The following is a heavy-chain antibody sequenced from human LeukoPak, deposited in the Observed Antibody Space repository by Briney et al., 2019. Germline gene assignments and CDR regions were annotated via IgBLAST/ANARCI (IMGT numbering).Heavy chain of an antibody. CDR1: GFSFDSYW. V-gene: IGHV3-7*03. J-gene: IGHJ4*02. CDR3: AKSGYNRFDY. CDR2: INHDATEK. Sequence: PGVSLRLTCVASGFSFDSYWMNWVRQAPGRGLEWVANINHDATEKYYVDSVKGRFTISRDNAKNTLYLQMNSLRAEDTAVYYCAKSGYNRFDYWGQGTLVTVSS. D-gene: IGHD5-24*01.